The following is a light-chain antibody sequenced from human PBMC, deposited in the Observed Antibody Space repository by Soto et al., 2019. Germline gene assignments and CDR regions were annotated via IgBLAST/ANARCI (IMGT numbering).Light chain of an antibody. J-gene: IGLJ1*01. CDR2: DVS. CDR1: SSDVGGSDF. V-gene: IGLV2-14*01. Sequence: QSALTQPASVSGSPGQSITISYIGTSSDVGGSDFVSWHQQHPGKAPKLMIYDVSKWPSGGSNRFSGSKSGNTASLTISGLQAEDEADYYCSSYTSSRSDVFGAGTKVTV. CDR3: SSYTSSRSDV.